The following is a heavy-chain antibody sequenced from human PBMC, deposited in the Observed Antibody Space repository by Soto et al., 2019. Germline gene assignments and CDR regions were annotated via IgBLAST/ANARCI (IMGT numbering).Heavy chain of an antibody. D-gene: IGHD3-9*01. Sequence: SVKVSCKASGFTFTSSAVQWVRQARGQRLEWIGWIVVGSGNTNYAQKLQGRVTMTTDTSTSTAYMELRSLRSDDTAVYYCARDQAPYYDILTGPIYYYYGMDVWGQGTTVTVSS. J-gene: IGHJ6*02. V-gene: IGHV1-58*01. CDR2: IVVGSGNT. CDR1: GFTFTSSA. CDR3: ARDQAPYYDILTGPIYYYYGMDV.